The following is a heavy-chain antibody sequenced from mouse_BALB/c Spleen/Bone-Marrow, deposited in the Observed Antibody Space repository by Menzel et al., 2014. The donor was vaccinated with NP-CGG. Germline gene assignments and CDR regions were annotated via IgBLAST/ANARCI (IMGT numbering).Heavy chain of an antibody. CDR3: ARWGNYGDYAMDY. CDR2: TYPGNVNT. Sequence: VQVVESGPELVKPGASVRVSCKASGYTFTSYYIHWVKQRPGQGLEWIGWTYPGNVNTKYNEKFKGKATLTADKSSSTAYMQLSSLTSEDSAVYFCARWGNYGDYAMDYWGQGTSVTVSS. D-gene: IGHD2-1*01. J-gene: IGHJ4*01. CDR1: GYTFTSYY. V-gene: IGHV1S56*01.